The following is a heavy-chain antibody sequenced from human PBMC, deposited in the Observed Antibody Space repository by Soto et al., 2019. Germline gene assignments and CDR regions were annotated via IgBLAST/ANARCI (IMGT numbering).Heavy chain of an antibody. CDR3: ARGRISAAGGLFKC. J-gene: IGHJ4*02. D-gene: IGHD6-25*01. CDR2: INHSGRA. Sequence: SETLSLTCAVYGGSFSDYYWSWIRQPPGKGLEWIGEINHSGRANYNPSLKSRVTISVDTSKTQFSLKLSSVTAADTAVYYCARGRISAAGGLFKCWGQRTPVIVSS. CDR1: GGSFSDYY. V-gene: IGHV4-34*01.